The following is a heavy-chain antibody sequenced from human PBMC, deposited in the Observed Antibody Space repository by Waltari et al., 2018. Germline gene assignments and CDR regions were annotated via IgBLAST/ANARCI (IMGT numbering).Heavy chain of an antibody. D-gene: IGHD3-3*01. CDR3: AHYRGDLGWLLLGGYFDY. CDR1: GFSLSTSAVG. Sequence: QITLKESGPTLVKPTQTLTLTCTFSGFSLSTSAVGVGCLRQPPGRALEWSGLIYCNGDKRYSPSLKSMLTITKESAKNQVVLKMTKMDPVDTATYYCAHYRGDLGWLLLGGYFDYWGQGTLVTVSS. V-gene: IGHV2-5*01. J-gene: IGHJ4*02. CDR2: IYCNGDK.